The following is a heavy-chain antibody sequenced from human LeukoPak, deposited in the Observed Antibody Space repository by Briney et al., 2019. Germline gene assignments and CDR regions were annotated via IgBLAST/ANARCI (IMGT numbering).Heavy chain of an antibody. V-gene: IGHV3-30*03. CDR3: ATTGIVVVTNAFDI. J-gene: IGHJ3*02. D-gene: IGHD3-22*01. CDR1: GFTFSSYG. Sequence: PGRSLRLSCAASGFTFSSYGMHWVRQAPGKGLELVAVISYDGSNKYYADSVKGRFTISRDNSKNPLYLQMNSLRAEDKAVYYCATTGIVVVTNAFDIWGQGTMVTVSS. CDR2: ISYDGSNK.